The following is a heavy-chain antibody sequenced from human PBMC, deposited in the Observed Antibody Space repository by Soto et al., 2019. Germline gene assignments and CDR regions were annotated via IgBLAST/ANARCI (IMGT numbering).Heavy chain of an antibody. D-gene: IGHD3-9*01. V-gene: IGHV4-59*01. CDR3: ASHYDISEYFQH. Sequence: PSETLSLTCTVSGGSISSYYWSWIRQPPGKGLEWIGYIYYSGSTNYNPSLKSRVTISVDTSKNQFSLKLSSVTAADTAVYYCASHYDISEYFQHWGQGTLVTVSS. J-gene: IGHJ1*01. CDR2: IYYSGST. CDR1: GGSISSYY.